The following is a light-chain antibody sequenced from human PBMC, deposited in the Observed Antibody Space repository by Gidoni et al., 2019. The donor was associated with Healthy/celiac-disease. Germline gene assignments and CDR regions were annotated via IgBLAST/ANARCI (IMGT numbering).Light chain of an antibody. CDR2: AAS. V-gene: IGKV1-39*01. CDR3: QQSYSTPCT. J-gene: IGKJ2*02. CDR1: QSISSY. Sequence: DIQMTQSPSSLSASVGDRVTITCRASQSISSYLNWYQQKPGKAPKLLIYAASSLQSGVPSRFSGSGSGKDFTLTISSQQPEDFATYYWQQSYSTPCTFXXXTKVEIK.